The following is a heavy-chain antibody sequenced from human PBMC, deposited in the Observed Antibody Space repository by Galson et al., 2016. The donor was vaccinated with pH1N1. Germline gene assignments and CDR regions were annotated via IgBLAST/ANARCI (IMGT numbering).Heavy chain of an antibody. Sequence: LSLTCTVSGGSISSYYWDWIRQPPGRGLEWIGSIYYSGSTYYNPSLKSRVTISVDTSKNQFSLKLSSVTAADTAVYYCARRGIGEFLYYFDSWGQGTLVTVSS. CDR1: GGSISSYY. D-gene: IGHD3-10*01. CDR2: IYYSGST. J-gene: IGHJ4*02. CDR3: ARRGIGEFLYYFDS. V-gene: IGHV4-39*01.